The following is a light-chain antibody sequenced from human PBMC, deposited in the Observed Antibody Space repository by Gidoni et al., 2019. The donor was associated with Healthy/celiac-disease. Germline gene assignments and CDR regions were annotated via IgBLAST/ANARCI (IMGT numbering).Light chain of an antibody. Sequence: EIVMTQSPATLSVSPGERATLSCMASQSVSSNLAWYQQKPGQAPRLLIYGASTRATGIPARFSGSGSGKEFTLTISSLQSEDFAVYYCQQYNNWPGTFGQGTKVEIK. CDR2: GAS. CDR3: QQYNNWPGT. V-gene: IGKV3-15*01. J-gene: IGKJ1*01. CDR1: QSVSSN.